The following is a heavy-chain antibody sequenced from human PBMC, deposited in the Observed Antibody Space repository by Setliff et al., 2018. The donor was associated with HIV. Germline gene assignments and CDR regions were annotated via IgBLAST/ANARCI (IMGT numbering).Heavy chain of an antibody. Sequence: PSETLSLTCTVSGGSITSGTYFWSWIRQPAGKGLEWIGRIYVNGSTNYNPSLKSRLTISLDTSKNQFSLRLNSVTAADTAVYYCARGGDFSGSGSLGSWGQGTLVTVFS. CDR3: ARGGDFSGSGSLGS. CDR2: IYVNGST. V-gene: IGHV4-61*02. CDR1: GGSITSGTYF. D-gene: IGHD3-10*01. J-gene: IGHJ5*02.